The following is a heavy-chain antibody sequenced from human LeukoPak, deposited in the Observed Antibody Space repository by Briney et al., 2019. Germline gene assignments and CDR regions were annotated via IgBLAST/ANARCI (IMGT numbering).Heavy chain of an antibody. CDR1: GYNFTTYW. Sequence: GESLKISCQGSGYNFTTYWIGWVRQMPGKGLEWMGIIYPGDSDTRYSPSFQGQVTISADKSFSTAYLQWSSLKASDTAVYYCARHLYYMDVWRKGTTVTVSS. CDR3: ARHLYYMDV. CDR2: IYPGDSDT. J-gene: IGHJ6*03. V-gene: IGHV5-51*01.